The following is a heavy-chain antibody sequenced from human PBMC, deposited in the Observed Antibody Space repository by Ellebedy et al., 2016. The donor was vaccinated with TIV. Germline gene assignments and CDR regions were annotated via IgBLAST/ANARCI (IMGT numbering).Heavy chain of an antibody. J-gene: IGHJ3*02. Sequence: PGGSLRLSCAASGFNFGGHAMKWVRQSPGKGLEWVSSIGSSAYTTHYADSVKGRFTISRDNSRNTLYLQMNSLRGEDTAVYFCAKDVRYTTGWGDALDIWGQGAMVTVSS. CDR1: GFNFGGHA. CDR2: IGSSAYTT. D-gene: IGHD2-8*02. V-gene: IGHV3-23*01. CDR3: AKDVRYTTGWGDALDI.